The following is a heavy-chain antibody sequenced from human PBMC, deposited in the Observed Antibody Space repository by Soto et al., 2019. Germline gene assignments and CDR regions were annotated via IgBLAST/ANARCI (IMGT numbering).Heavy chain of an antibody. V-gene: IGHV3-74*01. D-gene: IGHD3-9*01. CDR1: GFTFRNYG. Sequence: PGGSLRLSCAASGFTFRNYGMNWVRQAPGKGLVWVSRINSDGSSTNYADSVKGRFTISRDNAKNTLYLQMNSLRAEDTAVYYCAREGGVLTGPFWGQGTLVTVSS. CDR3: AREGGVLTGPF. CDR2: INSDGSST. J-gene: IGHJ4*02.